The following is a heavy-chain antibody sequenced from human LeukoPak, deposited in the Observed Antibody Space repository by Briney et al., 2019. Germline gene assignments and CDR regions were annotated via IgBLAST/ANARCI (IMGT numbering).Heavy chain of an antibody. Sequence: SETLSLTCTVSGASISGYFWSWIRQPPGKGLEWIGYISSSGSTNYNPSLKSRVTISVDTSKNQFSLKLSSVTAADTAVYYCARDHSFMGYYYGMDVWGQGATVTVSS. CDR1: GASISGYF. V-gene: IGHV4-59*01. CDR2: ISSSGST. J-gene: IGHJ6*02. CDR3: ARDHSFMGYYYGMDV. D-gene: IGHD2-21*01.